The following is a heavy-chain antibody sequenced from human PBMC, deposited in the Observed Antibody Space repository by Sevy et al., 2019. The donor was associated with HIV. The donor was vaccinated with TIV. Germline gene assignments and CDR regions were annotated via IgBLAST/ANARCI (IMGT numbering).Heavy chain of an antibody. V-gene: IGHV4-4*07. CDR1: GGSISLYY. J-gene: IGHJ4*02. D-gene: IGHD3-16*01. CDR3: AREAKLGAPLGY. CDR2: IYGSGST. Sequence: SETLSLTCTVSGGSISLYYWSWIRQPAGKGLEWIGHIYGSGSTSNNPSLKSRVTMSVDTSQNQISLKLTSVTAADTSVYYCAREAKLGAPLGYWGQGPLVTVSS.